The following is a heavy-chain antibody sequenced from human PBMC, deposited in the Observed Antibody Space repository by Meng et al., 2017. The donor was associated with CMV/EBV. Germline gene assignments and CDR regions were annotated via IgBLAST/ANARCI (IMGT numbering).Heavy chain of an antibody. D-gene: IGHD3-16*02. Sequence: SETLSLTCTVSRDSVNAANYYWSWIRQPPGKGLEWIGYIYYPGSTNYNPSLKSRVTISVDTSKNQFSLKLSSVTAADTAVYYCARAHPYYDYVWGSYRSRGAFDIWGQGTMVTVSS. CDR1: RDSVNAANYY. CDR2: IYYPGST. J-gene: IGHJ3*02. V-gene: IGHV4-61*01. CDR3: ARAHPYYDYVWGSYRSRGAFDI.